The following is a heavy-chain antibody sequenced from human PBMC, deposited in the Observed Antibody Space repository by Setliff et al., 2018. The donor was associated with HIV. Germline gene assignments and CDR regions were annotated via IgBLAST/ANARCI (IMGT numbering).Heavy chain of an antibody. J-gene: IGHJ4*02. CDR1: GGSVSSGGYY. CDR2: IYYSGST. V-gene: IGHV4-61*08. CDR3: ARYSGPGIDF. Sequence: SETLSLTCTVSGGSVSSGGYYWSWIRQPPGKGLEWIGYIYYSGSTIYNPSLKSRVTISVDTSKNQFSLKLRSVTAADTAVYYCARYSGPGIDFWGQGTLVTVSS. D-gene: IGHD1-26*01.